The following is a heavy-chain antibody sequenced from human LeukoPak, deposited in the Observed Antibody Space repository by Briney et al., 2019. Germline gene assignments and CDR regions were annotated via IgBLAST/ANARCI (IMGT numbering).Heavy chain of an antibody. J-gene: IGHJ5*02. CDR3: ARHRGLGVTAIDNRFDP. V-gene: IGHV5-51*01. CDR1: GYSFTSYW. Sequence: GESLKISCKGSGYSFTSYWIGWVRQMPGKGLEWMGIIYPGDSDTRYSPSFQGQVTISADKSISTAYLQWSSLKASDTAMYYCARHRGLGVTAIDNRFDPWGQGTLVTVSS. D-gene: IGHD2-21*02. CDR2: IYPGDSDT.